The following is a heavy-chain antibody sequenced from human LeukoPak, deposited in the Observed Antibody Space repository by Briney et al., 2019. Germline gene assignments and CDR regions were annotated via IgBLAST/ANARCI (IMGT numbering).Heavy chain of an antibody. J-gene: IGHJ4*02. V-gene: IGHV1-69*04. D-gene: IGHD3-3*01. CDR3: ARGNYNFWSGLDY. CDR2: IIPILGIA. Sequence: ASVKVSCKASGGTFSSYAISWVRQAPGQGLEWMGRIIPILGIANYAQKFQGRVTITADKSTSTAYMELSSLRSDDTAVYYCARGNYNFWSGLDYWGQGTVVTVSS. CDR1: GGTFSSYA.